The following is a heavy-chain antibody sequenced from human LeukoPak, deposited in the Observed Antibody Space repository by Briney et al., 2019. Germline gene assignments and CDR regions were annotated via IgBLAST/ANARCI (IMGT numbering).Heavy chain of an antibody. D-gene: IGHD3-22*01. CDR3: ARGINDSSGYYYVDSYYFDY. V-gene: IGHV4-31*03. Sequence: PSETLSLTCTVSGGSISSGGYYWSWIRQHPGKGLEWIGYIYYSGSTYYNPSLKSRVTISVDTSKNQFSLKLSSVTAADTAVYYCARGINDSSGYYYVDSYYFDYWGQGTLVTISS. J-gene: IGHJ4*02. CDR2: IYYSGST. CDR1: GGSISSGGYY.